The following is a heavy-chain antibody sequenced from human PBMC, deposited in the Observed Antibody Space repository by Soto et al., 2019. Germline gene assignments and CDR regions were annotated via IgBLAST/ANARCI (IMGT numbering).Heavy chain of an antibody. V-gene: IGHV3-30-3*01. CDR2: ISYDGSNK. CDR3: ATTSPMWRDY. Sequence: GGSLRLSCATSGFIFSNYAMYWVRQAPGKGPDWVAVISYDGSNKDYADSVKGRFTISRDNSKNTLYLQMNSLRAEDTAVYYCATTSPMWRDYWGQGTLVTVSS. J-gene: IGHJ4*02. CDR1: GFIFSNYA. D-gene: IGHD3-10*02.